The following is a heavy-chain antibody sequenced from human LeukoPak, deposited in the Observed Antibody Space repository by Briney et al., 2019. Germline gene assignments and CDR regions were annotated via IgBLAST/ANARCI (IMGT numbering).Heavy chain of an antibody. CDR3: ARDVEASNFWTGYSY. CDR2: IKQDGSEK. Sequence: GSLRLSCAASGFTFSSYWMSWVRQAPGRGLEWVANIKQDGSEKYYVDSVKGRFTISRDNAKSSLFLQMNSLRAEDTAVYYCARDVEASNFWTGYSYWGQGSLVTVSS. J-gene: IGHJ4*02. CDR1: GFTFSSYW. V-gene: IGHV3-7*01. D-gene: IGHD3/OR15-3a*01.